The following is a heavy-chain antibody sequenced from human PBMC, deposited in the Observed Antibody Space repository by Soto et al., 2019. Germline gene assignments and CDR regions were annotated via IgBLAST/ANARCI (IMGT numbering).Heavy chain of an antibody. CDR1: GYTFTSYA. Sequence: ASVKVSCKASGYTFTSYAMHWVRQAPGQRLEWMGWINAGNGNTKYSQKFQGRVTITRDTSASTAYMELSSLRSEDTAVYYCARDRGIAVAGTGWFDPWGQGTLDTVSS. CDR2: INAGNGNT. V-gene: IGHV1-3*01. D-gene: IGHD6-19*01. J-gene: IGHJ5*02. CDR3: ARDRGIAVAGTGWFDP.